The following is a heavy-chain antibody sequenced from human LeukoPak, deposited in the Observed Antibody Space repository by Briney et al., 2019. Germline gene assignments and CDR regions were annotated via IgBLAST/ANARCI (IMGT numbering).Heavy chain of an antibody. J-gene: IGHJ6*02. Sequence: GGSLRLSCAASGFTFSSYSMNWDRQAPGKGLEWVSSISSSSSYIYYADSVKGRFNISRDNAKNSLYLQMNSLRAEDTAVYYCARDTEYSSSSFILYYYGMDVWGQGTTVTVSS. CDR3: ARDTEYSSSSFILYYYGMDV. V-gene: IGHV3-21*01. CDR2: ISSSSSYI. D-gene: IGHD6-6*01. CDR1: GFTFSSYS.